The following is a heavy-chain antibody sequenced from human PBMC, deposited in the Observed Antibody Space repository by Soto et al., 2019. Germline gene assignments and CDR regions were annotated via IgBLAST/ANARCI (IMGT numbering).Heavy chain of an antibody. CDR1: GFTFSSYG. CDR2: ISSSSTTI. D-gene: IGHD3-22*01. CDR3: ARSPYYYDSSNYYGY. Sequence: EVQLVESGGGLVQPGGSLRLSCAASGFTFSSYGMNWVRQAPGKGLEWVSYISSSSTTIYYADSVKGRFTIFRDNAKNSLYLQLNSLRDEDTAVYYCARSPYYYDSSNYYGYWGQGTLLTVSS. J-gene: IGHJ4*02. V-gene: IGHV3-48*02.